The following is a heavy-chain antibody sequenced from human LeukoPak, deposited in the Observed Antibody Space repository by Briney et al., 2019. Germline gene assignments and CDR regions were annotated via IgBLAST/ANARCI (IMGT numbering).Heavy chain of an antibody. Sequence: SETLSLTCTFSGGSISSGGYYWSWIRQHPGKGLEWIGYIYYSGSTYYNPSLKSRVTISVDTSKNQFSLKLSSVTAADTAVYYCASSLRGYYYYYGMDVWGQGTTVTVSS. CDR3: ASSLRGYYYYYGMDV. J-gene: IGHJ6*02. CDR2: IYYSGST. D-gene: IGHD3-16*01. CDR1: GGSISSGGYY. V-gene: IGHV4-31*03.